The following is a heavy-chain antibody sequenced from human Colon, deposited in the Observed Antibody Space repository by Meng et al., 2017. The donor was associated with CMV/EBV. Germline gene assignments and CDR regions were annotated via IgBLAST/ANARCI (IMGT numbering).Heavy chain of an antibody. CDR3: ARRHGRYFDF. Sequence: GESLKISCAASGFSFSNYEMSWVRQAPGKGLDWVSSISGDSVDTYFGDSVRGRFAISRDASKNTLYLQIHSLRAEDTAIYFCARRHGRYFDFWGQGTVVTVSS. CDR2: ISGDSVDT. J-gene: IGHJ4*02. V-gene: IGHV3-23*01. D-gene: IGHD2-8*01. CDR1: GFSFSNYE.